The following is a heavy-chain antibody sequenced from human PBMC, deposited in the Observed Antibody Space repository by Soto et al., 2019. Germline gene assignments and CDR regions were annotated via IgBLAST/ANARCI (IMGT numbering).Heavy chain of an antibody. V-gene: IGHV3-72*01. CDR2: TRNKANSYTT. J-gene: IGHJ3*02. CDR3: ARDRAGGFDI. D-gene: IGHD3-10*01. CDR1: GFTFSDHY. Sequence: EVQLVESGGGLVQPGGSLRLYCAASGFTFSDHYMDWVRQAPGKGLEWVGRTRNKANSYTTEYVASVKGRFTISRDDSKNSLYLQMNSLKTEDTAVYYCARDRAGGFDIWGQGTMVTVSS.